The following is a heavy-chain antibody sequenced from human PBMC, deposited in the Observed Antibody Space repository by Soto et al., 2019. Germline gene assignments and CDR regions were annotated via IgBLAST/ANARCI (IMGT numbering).Heavy chain of an antibody. CDR2: ISNAGLNI. CDR3: ARDLAFSFRNT. Sequence: PGGSLRLSCAASGFTFSTYAMAWVRQAPGKGLECVAAISNAGLNIHFADSVKGRFTLSRDNSKNTLYLQMNSLRAEDTAVYSCARDLAFSFRNTWGQGTLVTVSS. J-gene: IGHJ5*02. CDR1: GFTFSTYA. D-gene: IGHD2-2*01. V-gene: IGHV3-30-3*01.